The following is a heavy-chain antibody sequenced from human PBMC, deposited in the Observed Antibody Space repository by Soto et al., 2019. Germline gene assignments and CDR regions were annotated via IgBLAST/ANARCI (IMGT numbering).Heavy chain of an antibody. Sequence: GESLKISCEVSGFTFSMYSMSWVRQSPGKGLEWVAKIPQDGVDGHYADSVKGRFIISRDNDKNSLHLQLNNLRAEDTAVYYCARDHLILPAHDFFYGSDVWGRGATVTVSS. CDR3: ARDHLILPAHDFFYGSDV. CDR2: IPQDGVDG. CDR1: GFTFSMYS. V-gene: IGHV3-7*03. D-gene: IGHD2-21*02. J-gene: IGHJ6*02.